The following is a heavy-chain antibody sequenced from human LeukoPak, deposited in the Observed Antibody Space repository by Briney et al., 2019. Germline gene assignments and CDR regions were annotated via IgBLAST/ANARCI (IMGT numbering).Heavy chain of an antibody. V-gene: IGHV3-23*01. Sequence: GGSLRLSCAASGFTFSNYAMTWVRQAPGKGLEWVSAISGSGVSTFYADSVKGRFSISRDNSKNTLYLEMNSLRGEDTALYFCAKGGSLDIWGQGTMVTVSS. J-gene: IGHJ3*02. D-gene: IGHD3-16*01. CDR2: ISGSGVST. CDR1: GFTFSNYA. CDR3: AKGGSLDI.